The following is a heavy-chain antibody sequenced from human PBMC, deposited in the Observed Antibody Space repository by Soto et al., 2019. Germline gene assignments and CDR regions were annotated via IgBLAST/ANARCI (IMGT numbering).Heavy chain of an antibody. V-gene: IGHV4-34*01. CDR2: INHSGST. J-gene: IGHJ2*01. Sequence: QVQLQQWGAGLLKPSETLSLTCAVYGGSFSGYYWSWIRQPPGKGLEWIGEINHSGSTNYNPSLKSRVTISVDTSKNQFSLKLSSVTAADTAVYYCARGRRMGGMATNRGLWYFDLWGRGTLVTVSS. CDR1: GGSFSGYY. D-gene: IGHD5-12*01. CDR3: ARGRRMGGMATNRGLWYFDL.